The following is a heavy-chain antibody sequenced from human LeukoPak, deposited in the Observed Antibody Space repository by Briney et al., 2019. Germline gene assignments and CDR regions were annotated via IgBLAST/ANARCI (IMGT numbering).Heavy chain of an antibody. Sequence: GRSLRLSCAVSGFTLSSYWMSLVREAAGNGREGLANIKQDGSERYYVDSGTGRFTISRDNAKNSLYLQMNSLRADDTVVYYCARDSYGRGVINTYYYYYYGKDVWGKGTTVTVSS. CDR3: ARDSYGRGVINTYYYYYYGKDV. D-gene: IGHD3-10*01. CDR1: GFTLSSYW. V-gene: IGHV3-7*03. J-gene: IGHJ6*04. CDR2: IKQDGSER.